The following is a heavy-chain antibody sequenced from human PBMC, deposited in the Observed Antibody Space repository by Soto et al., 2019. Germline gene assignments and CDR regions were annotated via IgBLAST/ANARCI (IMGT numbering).Heavy chain of an antibody. J-gene: IGHJ4*02. CDR3: ARKGDSSGYYYTY. CDR2: MNPNRGNT. CDR1: GYTFTSYD. V-gene: IGHV1-8*01. D-gene: IGHD3-22*01. Sequence: HVQLVPSGAEVAKPGASVKVSCKASGYTFTSYDINWVRQATGQGLKWMGWMNPNRGNTGYAQKFQVRVTITRNTSISTAYMDLSSLRSEDTAVDYCARKGDSSGYYYTYCGQGTLVTVSS.